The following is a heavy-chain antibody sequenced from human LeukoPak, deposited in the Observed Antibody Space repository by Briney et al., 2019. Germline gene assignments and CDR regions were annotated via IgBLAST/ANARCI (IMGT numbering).Heavy chain of an antibody. D-gene: IGHD1-26*01. Sequence: PGGSLRLSCAASGFTFSSYGMHWVRQAPGKGLEWVAFIRYDGSNKYYADSVKGRFTISRDNSKNTLYLQMNSLRAEDTAVYYCAKDKRCELSYYFDYWGQGTLVTVSS. J-gene: IGHJ4*02. CDR3: AKDKRCELSYYFDY. V-gene: IGHV3-30*02. CDR2: IRYDGSNK. CDR1: GFTFSSYG.